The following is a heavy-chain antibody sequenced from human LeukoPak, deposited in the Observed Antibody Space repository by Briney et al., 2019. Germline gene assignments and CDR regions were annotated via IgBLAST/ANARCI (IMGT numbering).Heavy chain of an antibody. CDR1: GFTFSTYA. Sequence: TGGSLRLSCAASGFTFSTYAMSWVRQAPGKGLEWVSHFGGSGGTIYYADSVRGRFTISRGNSKNTLYLQMNSLRAEDTVVYYCAKSDCGGDCHLLDYWGQGTLVTVSS. V-gene: IGHV3-23*01. CDR2: FGGSGGTI. J-gene: IGHJ4*02. CDR3: AKSDCGGDCHLLDY. D-gene: IGHD2-21*02.